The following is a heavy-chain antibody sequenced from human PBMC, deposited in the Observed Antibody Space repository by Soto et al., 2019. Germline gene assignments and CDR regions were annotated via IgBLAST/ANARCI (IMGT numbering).Heavy chain of an antibody. V-gene: IGHV4-30-2*01. CDR1: GGSIRSGGCS. Sequence: SETLCLTCAVSGGSIRSGGCSWSWIRQPPGKGLEWIGYIYHSGSTYYNPSLKSRVTISVDRSTNQFSLKLSSVTAADTAVYYCARVVHQPMGYCSGGSCYSGWYFDLWGRGTLVTVSS. D-gene: IGHD2-15*01. CDR3: ARVVHQPMGYCSGGSCYSGWYFDL. CDR2: IYHSGST. J-gene: IGHJ2*01.